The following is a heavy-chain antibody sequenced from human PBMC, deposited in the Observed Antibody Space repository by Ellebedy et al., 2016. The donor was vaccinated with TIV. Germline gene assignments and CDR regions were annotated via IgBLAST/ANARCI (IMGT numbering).Heavy chain of an antibody. CDR2: ISSSGSTI. CDR3: ARDVSGLMGAEQLVRWLDY. J-gene: IGHJ4*02. CDR1: GFTFSDYY. V-gene: IGHV3-11*01. Sequence: GESLKISCAASGFTFSDYYMSWIRQAPGKGLEWVSYISSSGSTIYYADSVKGRFTISRDNAKNSLYLQMNSLRAEDTAVYYCARDVSGLMGAEQLVRWLDYWGQGTLVTVSS. D-gene: IGHD6-13*01.